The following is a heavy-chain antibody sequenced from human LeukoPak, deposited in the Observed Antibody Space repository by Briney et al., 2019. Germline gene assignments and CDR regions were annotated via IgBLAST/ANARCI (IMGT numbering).Heavy chain of an antibody. Sequence: SQTLSLTSAISGDSVSSNSAAWNWIRQSPSRGLEWLGRTYYRSKWYNDYAVSVKSRITINPDTSKNQFSLKLSSVTAADTAVYYCARLMMGGSGIVGARRYYFDYWGQGTLVTVSS. CDR3: ARLMMGGSGIVGARRYYFDY. CDR2: TYYRSKWYN. CDR1: GDSVSSNSAA. V-gene: IGHV6-1*01. J-gene: IGHJ4*02. D-gene: IGHD1-26*01.